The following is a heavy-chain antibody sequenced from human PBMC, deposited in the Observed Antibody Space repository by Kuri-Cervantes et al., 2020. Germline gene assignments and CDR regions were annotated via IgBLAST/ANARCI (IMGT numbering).Heavy chain of an antibody. Sequence: GGSLRLSCAASGFSVSSNYMSWVRQAPGKGLEWVSVIYSGGSTYYADSVKGRFTISRDNSKNTLYLQMNSLRAEDTAVYYCAREEQYYDFWSGYSHIKGMDVWGQGTTVTVSS. J-gene: IGHJ6*02. CDR3: AREEQYYDFWSGYSHIKGMDV. V-gene: IGHV3-66*01. CDR1: GFSVSSNY. D-gene: IGHD3-3*01. CDR2: IYSGGST.